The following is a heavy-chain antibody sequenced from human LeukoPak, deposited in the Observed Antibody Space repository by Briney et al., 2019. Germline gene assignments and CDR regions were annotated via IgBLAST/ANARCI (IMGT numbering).Heavy chain of an antibody. Sequence: GGSLRLSCAASGFTFSSYAMSWVRPAPGKGLEWVSAISGSGGSTYYADSVKGRFTISRDNAKNSLYLQMNSLRAEDTAVYYCAELGITIIGGVWGKGTTVTISS. D-gene: IGHD3-10*02. CDR2: ISGSGGST. CDR3: AELGITIIGGV. J-gene: IGHJ6*04. CDR1: GFTFSSYA. V-gene: IGHV3-23*01.